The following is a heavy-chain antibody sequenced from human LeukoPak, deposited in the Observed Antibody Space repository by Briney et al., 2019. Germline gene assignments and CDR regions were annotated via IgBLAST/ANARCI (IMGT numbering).Heavy chain of an antibody. CDR2: IRADGSEK. Sequence: GGSLRLSCAASGFTFSNYWMSWVRQAPGKGLEWVATIRADGSEKYYVDSLKGRFTISRDNAENSLHLQMNSLRVEDTAVHYCARDSPYSGSYQYYFEYWGQGTPVTVSS. D-gene: IGHD1-26*01. J-gene: IGHJ4*02. V-gene: IGHV3-7*01. CDR3: ARDSPYSGSYQYYFEY. CDR1: GFTFSNYW.